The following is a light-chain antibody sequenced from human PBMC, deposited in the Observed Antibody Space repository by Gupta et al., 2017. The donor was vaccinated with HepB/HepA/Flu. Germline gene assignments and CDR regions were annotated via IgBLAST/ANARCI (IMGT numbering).Light chain of an antibody. V-gene: IGKV3-20*01. CDR3: QLYGSSSLT. CDR1: QSVSSSY. CDR2: GAS. J-gene: IGKJ4*01. Sequence: IVLTQSPGTLSWSPGERATLSSRASQSVSSSYLAWYHHKPGQAPRLLIYGASSRATHTPDRLSDSASGTDFTLTIRILGPEDFAVYSCQLYGSSSLTFGGGTKVEIK.